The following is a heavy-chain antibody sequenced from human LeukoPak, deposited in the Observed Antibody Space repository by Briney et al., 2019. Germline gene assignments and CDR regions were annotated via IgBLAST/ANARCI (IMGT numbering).Heavy chain of an antibody. CDR1: GGSISNYY. D-gene: IGHD1-14*01. V-gene: IGHV4-4*07. Sequence: SETLSLTCPVSGGSISNYYWSWIRQPSGKGLEWIGRIYTSGNTHYTPSLMSRVTMSVDTSKNQFSLKLRSVTAADTAVYYCARVVPDGSYFDYWGQGALVTVSS. J-gene: IGHJ4*02. CDR2: IYTSGNT. CDR3: ARVVPDGSYFDY.